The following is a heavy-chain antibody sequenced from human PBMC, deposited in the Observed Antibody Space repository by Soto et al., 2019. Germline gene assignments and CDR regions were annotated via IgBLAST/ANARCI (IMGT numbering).Heavy chain of an antibody. Sequence: EVQLVESGGGLVKPGGSLRLSCAASGFTFSSYSMNWVRQAPGKGLEWVSSISSSSSYIYYADSVKGRFTISRDNAKNSLYLQMNSLRGEDTAVYYCASSRYYYYYMDVWGKGTTVTVSS. CDR2: ISSSSSYI. CDR3: ASSRYYYYYMDV. J-gene: IGHJ6*03. V-gene: IGHV3-21*01. CDR1: GFTFSSYS.